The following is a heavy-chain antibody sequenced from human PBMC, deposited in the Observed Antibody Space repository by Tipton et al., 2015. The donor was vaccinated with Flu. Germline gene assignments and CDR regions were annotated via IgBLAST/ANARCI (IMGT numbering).Heavy chain of an antibody. V-gene: IGHV3-11*01. J-gene: IGHJ5*02. CDR3: ARDSMASGWFDP. CDR2: ISSSGSTI. CDR1: GFTFSDYY. D-gene: IGHD6-6*01. Sequence: SLRLSCAASGFTFSDYYMSWIRQAPGKGLEWVSYISSSGSTIYYADSVKGRFTISRNNAKNSLYLQMNSLRAEDTAVYYCARDSMASGWFDPWGQGTLVTVSS.